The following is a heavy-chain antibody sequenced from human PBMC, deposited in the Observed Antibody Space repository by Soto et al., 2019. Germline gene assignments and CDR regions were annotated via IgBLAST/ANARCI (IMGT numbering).Heavy chain of an antibody. D-gene: IGHD3-10*02. V-gene: IGHV3-23*01. CDR2: ISGSGGST. J-gene: IGHJ6*02. CDR3: AKVRRVQYYYYGIDV. Sequence: GGSLRLSCAASGLTFSSYAMSWVRQAPGKGLEWVSAISGSGGSTCYEDTVRGRFTISRDNSKNTLYLQMNSLKAEDTAVYYCAKVRRVQYYYYGIDVWGQGTTVTVSS. CDR1: GLTFSSYA.